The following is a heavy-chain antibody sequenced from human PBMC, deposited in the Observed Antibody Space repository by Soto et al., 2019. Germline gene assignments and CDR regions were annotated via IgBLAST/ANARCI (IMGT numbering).Heavy chain of an antibody. Sequence: QVQLVQSGAEVKKPGASVKVSCKASGYTFTSYAMHWVRQAPGQRLEWMGWINAGNGNTKYSQKFQGRVTITRDTSASTAYMELSSRRSEGTAGYYCARSLQWGETFDPWGQGTLVTVSS. CDR3: ARSLQWGETFDP. CDR1: GYTFTSYA. V-gene: IGHV1-3*01. CDR2: INAGNGNT. D-gene: IGHD4-4*01. J-gene: IGHJ5*02.